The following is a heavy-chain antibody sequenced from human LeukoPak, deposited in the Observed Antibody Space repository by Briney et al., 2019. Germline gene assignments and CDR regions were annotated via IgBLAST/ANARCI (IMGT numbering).Heavy chain of an antibody. D-gene: IGHD1-7*01. CDR2: ISGRAGTT. Sequence: GGSLRLSCAASGFPFSSYALSWVRQAPGKGLEWVSAISGRAGTTHYADSVKGRFTISRDNSKNTLYLQMNSLRAEDTAVYYCLTVRKYLRVGWNSNFDYWGQGTLVTVSS. J-gene: IGHJ4*02. CDR1: GFPFSSYA. V-gene: IGHV3-23*01. CDR3: LTVRKYLRVGWNSNFDY.